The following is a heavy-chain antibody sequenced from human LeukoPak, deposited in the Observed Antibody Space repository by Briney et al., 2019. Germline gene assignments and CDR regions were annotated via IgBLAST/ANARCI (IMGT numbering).Heavy chain of an antibody. D-gene: IGHD6-13*01. J-gene: IGHJ4*02. V-gene: IGHV4-59*02. CDR3: ARVGTGKKFDY. CDR1: GGSVDNYY. CDR2: IYYSGST. Sequence: SETLSLTCTVSGGSVDNYYWSWVRQPPGKGLEWIGYIYYSGSTNYNPSLKSRVTISVDTSKNQFSLKMSSVTAADTAVYYCARVGTGKKFDYWGQGTLVTVSS.